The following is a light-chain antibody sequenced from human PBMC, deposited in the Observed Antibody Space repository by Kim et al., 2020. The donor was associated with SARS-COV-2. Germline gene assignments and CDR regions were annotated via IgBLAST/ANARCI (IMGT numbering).Light chain of an antibody. J-gene: IGLJ3*02. Sequence: QTVVTQEPSLTVSPGGAVTLTCASSTGPVTSDYYPNWFQQKPGQAPRALIYGTSNKHSWTPARFSGSLLGGKAALTLSGVQPEDEAEYYCLLYYGGAWVFGGGTQLTVL. CDR3: LLYYGGAWV. CDR2: GTS. V-gene: IGLV7-43*01. CDR1: TGPVTSDYY.